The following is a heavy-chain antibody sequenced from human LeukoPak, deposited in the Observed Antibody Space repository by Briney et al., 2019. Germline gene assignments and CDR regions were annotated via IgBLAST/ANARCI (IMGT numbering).Heavy chain of an antibody. J-gene: IGHJ4*02. D-gene: IGHD3-16*01. CDR1: GFTFSNYA. CDR3: ARDVIYDSEIYSYGDS. CDR2: ISGSGGST. Sequence: GGSLRLSCAASGFTFSNYAVSWVRQAPGKGLEWVSAISGSGGSTYYADSVKGRFTISRDNSKNTVDLQMNSLRAEDTAVYYCARDVIYDSEIYSYGDSWGQGTLVTVSS. V-gene: IGHV3-23*01.